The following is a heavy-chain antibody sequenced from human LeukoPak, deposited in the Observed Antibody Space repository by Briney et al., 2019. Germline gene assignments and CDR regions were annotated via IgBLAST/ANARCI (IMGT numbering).Heavy chain of an antibody. V-gene: IGHV3-21*01. Sequence: GGSLRLSCAASGSTFSSYSMNWVRQAPGKGLEWVSSISSSSSYIYYADSVKGRFTISRDNAKNSLYLQMNSLRAEDTAVYYCARQYCSGGSCYSDVFDYWGQGTLVTVSS. CDR3: ARQYCSGGSCYSDVFDY. D-gene: IGHD2-15*01. CDR1: GSTFSSYS. J-gene: IGHJ4*02. CDR2: ISSSSSYI.